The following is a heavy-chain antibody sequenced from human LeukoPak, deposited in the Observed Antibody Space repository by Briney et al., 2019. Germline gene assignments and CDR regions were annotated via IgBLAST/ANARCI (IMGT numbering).Heavy chain of an antibody. CDR2: IYTSGST. CDR1: GGSISSNY. Sequence: SETLSLTCTVSGGSISSNYWSWIRQLAEEVSGWIGRIYTSGSTNYNPSLKSRVTMSVETSKNQFSRKLSSVTAADTAVYYCARGGMVQGVIKLSLKFDPWGQGTLVTVSS. J-gene: IGHJ5*02. D-gene: IGHD3-10*01. V-gene: IGHV4-4*07. CDR3: ARGGMVQGVIKLSLKFDP.